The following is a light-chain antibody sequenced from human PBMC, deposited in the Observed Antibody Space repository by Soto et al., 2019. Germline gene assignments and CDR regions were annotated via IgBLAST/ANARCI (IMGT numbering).Light chain of an antibody. Sequence: QSVLTQPPSVSAAPGQKVTISCSGSSSNIGGDSVSWYQQLPATAPKLLIYDDNKRPSGIPDRFSGAKSCTSATLGITGFQTGDEADYYCGSWDSSLSAYVFGTGTKV. J-gene: IGLJ1*01. CDR2: DDN. CDR3: GSWDSSLSAYV. CDR1: SSNIGGDS. V-gene: IGLV1-51*01.